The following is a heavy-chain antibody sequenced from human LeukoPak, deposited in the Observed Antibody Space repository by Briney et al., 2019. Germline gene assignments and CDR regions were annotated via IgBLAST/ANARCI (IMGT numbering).Heavy chain of an antibody. Sequence: GGSLRLSCAASGFTFSSSAMSWVRQAPGKGLEWVSAISGSGGSTYYADSVKGRFTISRDNSKNTLYLQMNSLRAEDTAVYYCAKLHLDYDFWSGYYTGYYYYMDVWGKGTTVTVSS. CDR2: ISGSGGST. J-gene: IGHJ6*03. D-gene: IGHD3-3*01. V-gene: IGHV3-23*01. CDR1: GFTFSSSA. CDR3: AKLHLDYDFWSGYYTGYYYYMDV.